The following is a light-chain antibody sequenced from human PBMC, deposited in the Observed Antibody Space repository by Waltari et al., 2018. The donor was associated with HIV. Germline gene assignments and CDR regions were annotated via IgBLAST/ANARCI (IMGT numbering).Light chain of an antibody. CDR3: SSYTSSSTLVV. V-gene: IGLV2-14*01. CDR1: SSDVGGYNY. CDR2: EVS. J-gene: IGLJ3*02. Sequence: QSALTQPASVSGSPGQSITIPCTGTSSDVGGYNYVSWYQQHPGKAPKLMIDEVSSRPSGVSNRFSGSKSGNTASLTISGLQAEDEADYYCSSYTSSSTLVVFGGGTKLTVL.